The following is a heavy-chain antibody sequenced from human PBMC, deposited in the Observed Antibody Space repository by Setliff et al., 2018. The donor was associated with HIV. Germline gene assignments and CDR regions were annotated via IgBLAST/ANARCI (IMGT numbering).Heavy chain of an antibody. V-gene: IGHV4-31*03. CDR3: ARHITGGLAAPVWFDP. D-gene: IGHD6-13*01. Sequence: SETLSLTCTVSGGSISSGGYYWSWIRQHPGKGLEWIGYIYYSGSTYYNPSLKSRVTISLDTSQNHFSLKLTSVTAADTAVYYCARHITGGLAAPVWFDPWGQGTLVTVSS. CDR2: IYYSGST. J-gene: IGHJ5*02. CDR1: GGSISSGGYY.